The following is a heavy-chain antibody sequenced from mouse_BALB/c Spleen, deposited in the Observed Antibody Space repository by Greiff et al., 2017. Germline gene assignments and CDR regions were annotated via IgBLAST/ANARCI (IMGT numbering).Heavy chain of an antibody. V-gene: IGHV1-54*01. CDR2: INPGSGGT. CDR1: GYAFTNYL. J-gene: IGHJ2*01. Sequence: QVHVKQSGAELVRPGTSVKVSCKASGYAFTNYLIEWVKQRPGQGLEWIGVINPGSGGTNYNEKFKGKATLTADKSSSTAYMQLSSLTSDDSAVYFCARRMGGNYFDYWGQGTTLTVSS. CDR3: ARRMGGNYFDY.